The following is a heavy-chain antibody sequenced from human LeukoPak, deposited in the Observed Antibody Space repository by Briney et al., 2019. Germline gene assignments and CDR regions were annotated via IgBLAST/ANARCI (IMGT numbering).Heavy chain of an antibody. CDR1: GYTFTSYD. V-gene: IGHV1-8*01. J-gene: IGHJ5*02. CDR2: MNPNSGNT. D-gene: IGHD2-2*01. Sequence: ASVKVSCKASGYTFTSYDINWVRQATGQGLEWMGWMNPNSGNTGYAQKFQGRVTMTRDTSISTAYMELSRLRSDDTAVYYCARDDGGSRVDPWGQGTLVTVSS. CDR3: ARDDGGSRVDP.